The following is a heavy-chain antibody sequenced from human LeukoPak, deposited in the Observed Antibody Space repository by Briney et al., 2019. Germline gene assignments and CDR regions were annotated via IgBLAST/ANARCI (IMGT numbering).Heavy chain of an antibody. V-gene: IGHV3-7*01. J-gene: IGHJ4*02. CDR1: GVTFSTQW. D-gene: IGHD1-26*01. CDR3: ARVEIGSYSN. CDR2: IKIDGSDK. Sequence: GGSLRLSCAASGVTFSTQWMSWVGQAPGKGLEWVANIKIDGSDKFYVASVKGRFTISRDNTKNSLYLQMISLRAEDTALYYCARVEIGSYSNWGQGTLVTVSS.